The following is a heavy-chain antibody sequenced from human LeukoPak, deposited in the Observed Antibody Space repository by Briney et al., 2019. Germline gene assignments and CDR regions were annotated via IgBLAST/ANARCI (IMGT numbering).Heavy chain of an antibody. CDR3: ARDSVRYSSGLYYFDY. D-gene: IGHD6-19*01. J-gene: IGHJ4*02. CDR2: ISSSSSYI. Sequence: GGSLRLSCAASGFTFSSYSMNWVRQAPGKGLEWVSSISSSSSYIYYADSVKGRFTISRDNSKNALYLQMNSLRAEDTAVYYCARDSVRYSSGLYYFDYWGQGTLVTVSS. CDR1: GFTFSSYS. V-gene: IGHV3-21*01.